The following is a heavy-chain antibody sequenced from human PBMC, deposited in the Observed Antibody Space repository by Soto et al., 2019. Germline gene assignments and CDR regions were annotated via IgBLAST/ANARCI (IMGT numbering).Heavy chain of an antibody. D-gene: IGHD3-3*01. CDR3: ARYDSRPKAGWFDP. V-gene: IGHV4-31*03. Sequence: SETLSLTCTVSGGSISSGPYYWTWIRQHPGKGLEWIGYIHYSGTTHWNPSLKSRVTMSVDMSKTQFSLTLSSVTAADPAVYYCARYDSRPKAGWFDPWGQGIVVTGLL. CDR2: IHYSGTT. J-gene: IGHJ5*02. CDR1: GGSISSGPYY.